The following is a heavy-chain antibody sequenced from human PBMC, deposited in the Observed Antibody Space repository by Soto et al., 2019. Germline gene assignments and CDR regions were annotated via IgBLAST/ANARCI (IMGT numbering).Heavy chain of an antibody. V-gene: IGHV4-61*01. J-gene: IGHJ6*02. Sequence: QVQLQESGPGLVKPSETLSLICIVSGDSVTFGHYYWSWIRQPPGKGLEWIGHIFFTGATNYSPSLKSRVTMSVDSSKSQFSLNLTSVTAADSAIYFCARARSDSPGSSLGRRLDVWGHGTTVTVSS. CDR2: IFFTGAT. CDR3: ARARSDSPGSSLGRRLDV. D-gene: IGHD3-10*01. CDR1: GDSVTFGHYY.